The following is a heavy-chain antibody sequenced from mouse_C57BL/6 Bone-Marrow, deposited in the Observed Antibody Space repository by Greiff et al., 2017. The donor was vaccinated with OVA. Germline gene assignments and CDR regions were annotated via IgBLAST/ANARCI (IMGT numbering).Heavy chain of an antibody. CDR3: ARNYGSSPYWYFDV. CDR1: GFTFTDYY. V-gene: IGHV7-3*01. D-gene: IGHD1-1*01. Sequence: EVMLVESGGGLVQPGGSLSLSCAASGFTFTDYYMSWVRQPPGKALEWLGFIRNKANGYTTEYSASVKGRFTISRDNSQSILYLQMNALRAEDSATYYCARNYGSSPYWYFDVWGTGTTVTVSS. J-gene: IGHJ1*03. CDR2: IRNKANGYTT.